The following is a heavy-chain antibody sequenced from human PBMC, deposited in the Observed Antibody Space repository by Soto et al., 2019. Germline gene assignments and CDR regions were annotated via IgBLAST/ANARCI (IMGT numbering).Heavy chain of an antibody. J-gene: IGHJ4*02. Sequence: EVQLVESGGGLVQPGGSLRLSCAASGFTFSSYWMSWVRQAPGKGLEWVANIKQDGSEKYYVDSVKGRFTISRDNAKNSLYLQMNSLRAEDTAVYYCARPGSSLMPRFFDYWGQGTLVTVSS. V-gene: IGHV3-7*05. CDR3: ARPGSSLMPRFFDY. D-gene: IGHD6-6*01. CDR1: GFTFSSYW. CDR2: IKQDGSEK.